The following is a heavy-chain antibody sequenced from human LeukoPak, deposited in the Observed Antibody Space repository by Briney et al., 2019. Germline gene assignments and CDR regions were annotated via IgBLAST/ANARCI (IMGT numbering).Heavy chain of an antibody. D-gene: IGHD6-13*01. V-gene: IGHV5-51*01. Sequence: GESLKISCKGSGYSFTSYWIGWVRPMPGKGLEWMGIIYPGDSDTRYSPSFQGQVTISADKSISTAYLQWSSLKASDTAMYYCARQRRNGGIAASNDAFDIWGQGTMVTVSS. CDR2: IYPGDSDT. J-gene: IGHJ3*02. CDR3: ARQRRNGGIAASNDAFDI. CDR1: GYSFTSYW.